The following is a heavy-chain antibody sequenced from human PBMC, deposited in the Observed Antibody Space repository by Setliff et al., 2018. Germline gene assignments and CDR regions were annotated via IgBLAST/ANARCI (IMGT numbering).Heavy chain of an antibody. D-gene: IGHD6-13*01. CDR2: MNPNNGNT. Sequence: AASVKVSCKASGYTFINYEINWVRQATGQGLEWMGGMNPNNGNTGYAQKLQGRVTMTTDTSTGTAYMELRSLRSGDTAFYYCARADYSSSLHYFDCWGQGTLVTVSS. J-gene: IGHJ4*02. CDR3: ARADYSSSLHYFDC. CDR1: GYTFINYE. V-gene: IGHV1-8*02.